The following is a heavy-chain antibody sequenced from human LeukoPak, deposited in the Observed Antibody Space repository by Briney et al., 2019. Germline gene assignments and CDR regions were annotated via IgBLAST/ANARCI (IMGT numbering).Heavy chain of an antibody. CDR2: ISGSGGST. D-gene: IGHD5-18*01. J-gene: IGHJ4*02. Sequence: GGSLRLSCAASGFTFSSYAMSWVRQAPGKGLEWVSAISGSGGSTYYADSVKGRFTNSRDNSKNTLYLQMNSLRAEDTAVYYCAQGSDTAMVMIDWGQGTLVTVSS. CDR3: AQGSDTAMVMID. V-gene: IGHV3-23*01. CDR1: GFTFSSYA.